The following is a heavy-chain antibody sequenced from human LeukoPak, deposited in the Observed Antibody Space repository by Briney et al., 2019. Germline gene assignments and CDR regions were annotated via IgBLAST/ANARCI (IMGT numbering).Heavy chain of an antibody. J-gene: IGHJ5*02. D-gene: IGHD3-3*01. CDR3: AKGSYDFWSGYLPGFDP. CDR1: GFTFNSYA. Sequence: PGGSLSLSCAASGFTFNSYAMSWVRQAPGKGLEGVSTISVTGGSTYYADSVKGRFTISRDNSKNTLYLQMNSLRAEDTAVYYCAKGSYDFWSGYLPGFDPWGQGTLVTVSS. CDR2: ISVTGGST. V-gene: IGHV3-23*01.